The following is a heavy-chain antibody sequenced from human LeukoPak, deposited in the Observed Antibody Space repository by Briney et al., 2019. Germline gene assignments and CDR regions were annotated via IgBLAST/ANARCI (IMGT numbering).Heavy chain of an antibody. Sequence: KPSQTLSLTCTVSGGSISSGSYYWSWIRQPAGKGLEWIGRIYTSGSTNYNPSLKSRVTISVDTSKNQFSLKLSSVTAADTAVYYCARAPAGGYYDSSGYSDYWGQGTLVTVSS. D-gene: IGHD3-22*01. CDR3: ARAPAGGYYDSSGYSDY. J-gene: IGHJ4*02. V-gene: IGHV4-61*02. CDR1: GGSISSGSYY. CDR2: IYTSGST.